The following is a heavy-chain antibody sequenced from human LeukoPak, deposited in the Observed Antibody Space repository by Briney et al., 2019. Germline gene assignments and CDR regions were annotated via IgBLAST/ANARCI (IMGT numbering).Heavy chain of an antibody. CDR2: IKQDGSEK. CDR1: GFTFSRYW. V-gene: IGHV3-7*01. Sequence: GGSLRLSCAASGFTFSRYWMNWVRQAPGKGLEWVANIKQDGSEKSYVDSVKGRFTVSRDNAKNSLYLQMNSLRPEDTAVYYCARAGSGWLGYFDYWGQGTLVTVSS. CDR3: ARAGSGWLGYFDY. D-gene: IGHD6-19*01. J-gene: IGHJ4*02.